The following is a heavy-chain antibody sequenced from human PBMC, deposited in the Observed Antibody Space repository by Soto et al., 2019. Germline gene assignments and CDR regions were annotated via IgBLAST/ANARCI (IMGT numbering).Heavy chain of an antibody. CDR3: ARYRREGVGGYTLNN. CDR2: VYNSGST. V-gene: IGHV4-59*01. J-gene: IGHJ4*02. Sequence: PSETLSRTCILAAGSISSNYWTWIRHPPGKGLEWIGYVYNSGSTNYNPSLKSRGTVSEDTSKSQFSLKVNSMTAADTAVYSCARYRREGVGGYTLNNWGRG. D-gene: IGHD1-1*01. CDR1: AGSISSNY.